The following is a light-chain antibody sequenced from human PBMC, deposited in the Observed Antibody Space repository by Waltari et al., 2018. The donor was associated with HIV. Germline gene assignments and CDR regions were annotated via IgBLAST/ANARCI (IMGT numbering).Light chain of an antibody. V-gene: IGLV3-9*01. CDR1: NIGTKS. J-gene: IGLJ3*02. CDR3: QVWVTSVV. CDR2: NDS. Sequence: SYDLTQPLSVSVALGQTARITCRGSNIGTKSVHWYQQKPGQAPVLVIYNDSFRPSGIPERFSASKSSNTATLTISTAQSGDEAAYYCQVWVTSVVFSGGTNLTVL.